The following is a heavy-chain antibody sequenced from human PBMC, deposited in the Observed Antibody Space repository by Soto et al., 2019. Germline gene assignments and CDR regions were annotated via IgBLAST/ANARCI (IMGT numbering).Heavy chain of an antibody. D-gene: IGHD4-17*01. CDR2: IKQDGSEI. V-gene: IGHV3-7*01. Sequence: GGSLRLSCAASGFTFSDYWMHWIRQAPGKGLEWVANIKQDGSEIYYVGSVKGRFTISRDNAKNSLYLQMNSLRAEDTGVYYCAREIAGYGGYWGQGTLVTVSS. CDR3: AREIAGYGGY. J-gene: IGHJ4*02. CDR1: GFTFSDYW.